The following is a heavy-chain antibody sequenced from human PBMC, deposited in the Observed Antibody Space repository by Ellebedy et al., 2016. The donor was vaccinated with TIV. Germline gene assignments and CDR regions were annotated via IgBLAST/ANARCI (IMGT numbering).Heavy chain of an antibody. J-gene: IGHJ6*02. CDR1: GGTFSYV. V-gene: IGHV1-69*04. CDR3: ARGTFSSSSYGMDV. CDR2: IIPIVGIA. D-gene: IGHD6-13*01. Sequence: SVKVSXXASGGTFSYVINWVRQAPGQGLEWMGRIIPIVGIANYAQKFQDRVTITADKSTSTAYIDLSSLRSEDTAVYYCARGTFSSSSYGMDVWGQGTTVTVSS.